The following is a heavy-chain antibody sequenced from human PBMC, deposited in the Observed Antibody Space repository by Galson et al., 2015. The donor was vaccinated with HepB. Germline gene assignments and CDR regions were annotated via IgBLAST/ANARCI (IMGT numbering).Heavy chain of an antibody. Sequence: QSGAEVKKPGESLRISCQGSGYSFTNYWISWVRQMPGKGLEWMGKIDPSDSYADYSPSFQGQVTISTDKSITTAYLQWSSLKASDTAIYYCARHGVLGYCTTTSCPLGYYYYYMDVWGKGTTVTVSS. CDR3: ARHGVLGYCTTTSCPLGYYYYYMDV. CDR2: IDPSDSYA. V-gene: IGHV5-10-1*04. CDR1: GYSFTNYW. J-gene: IGHJ6*03. D-gene: IGHD2-2*01.